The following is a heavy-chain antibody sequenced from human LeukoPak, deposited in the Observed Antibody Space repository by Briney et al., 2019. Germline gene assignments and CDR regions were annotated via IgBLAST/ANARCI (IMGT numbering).Heavy chain of an antibody. CDR3: ARHQTGYTYPLDI. Sequence: SETPSLTCSVSGASLSSYFWSWIRQPPGKGLEWIAYIAPSGSTTYNPSLKSRVTMSVDTSKSQFSLNLSSVTAADTAVYFCARHQTGYTYPLDIWGLGTTVTVSS. V-gene: IGHV4-4*09. D-gene: IGHD2-15*01. CDR2: IAPSGST. J-gene: IGHJ3*02. CDR1: GASLSSYF.